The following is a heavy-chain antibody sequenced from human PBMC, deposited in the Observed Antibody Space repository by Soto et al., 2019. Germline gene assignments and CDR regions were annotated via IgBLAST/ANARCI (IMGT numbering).Heavy chain of an antibody. V-gene: IGHV3-66*01. CDR2: IYSGGST. CDR3: SRDPRCCYFHFDI. Sequence: EVQLVESGGGLVQPGGSLRLSCAAYGFTVSSNYMSWVRQAPGKGLEWVSVIYSGGSTYYADSVKGRCTISRDNSKNTLYLQMNRLRAEDKAVDYCSRDPRCCYFHFDIWGQGKMVTVSS. D-gene: IGHD2-15*01. J-gene: IGHJ3*02. CDR1: GFTVSSNY.